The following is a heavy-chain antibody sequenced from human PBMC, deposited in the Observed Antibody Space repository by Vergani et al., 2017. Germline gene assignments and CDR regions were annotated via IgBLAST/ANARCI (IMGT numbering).Heavy chain of an antibody. CDR3: ARDPILYSGSYSGYFQH. V-gene: IGHV3-30*01. CDR2: ISYDGSNK. D-gene: IGHD1-26*01. J-gene: IGHJ1*01. CDR1: GFTFSSYA. Sequence: QVQLVESGGGVVQPGRSLRLSCAASGFTFSSYAMHWVRQAPGKGLEWVAVISYDGSNKYYADSVKGRFTLSRDNSKNTLYLQMNSLRAEDTAVYYCARDPILYSGSYSGYFQHWGQGTLVTVSS.